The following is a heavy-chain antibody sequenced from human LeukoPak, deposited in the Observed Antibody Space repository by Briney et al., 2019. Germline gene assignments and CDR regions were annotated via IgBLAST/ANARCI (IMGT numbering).Heavy chain of an antibody. V-gene: IGHV3-23*01. D-gene: IGHD3-22*01. CDR3: ATDYYDRSGDYTVDY. CDR2: ICGIGNTT. Sequence: GGSLRLSCAASGFTFRDYAMSWVRQAPGKGLEWVSVICGIGNTTLYADSVKGRLTISRDNSQNTVFLQMNSLRAEDTAVYYCATDYYDRSGDYTVDYWGQGSLVTVS. J-gene: IGHJ4*02. CDR1: GFTFRDYA.